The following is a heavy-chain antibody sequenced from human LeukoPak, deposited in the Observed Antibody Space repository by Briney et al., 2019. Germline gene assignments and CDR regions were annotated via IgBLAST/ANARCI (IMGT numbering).Heavy chain of an antibody. CDR2: IKTDGSEK. D-gene: IGHD3-22*01. J-gene: IGHJ1*01. CDR1: GFTFSNYW. V-gene: IGHV3-7*01. Sequence: GGSLRLSCEGSGFTFSNYWMGWVRQAPGKGLQWVANIKTDGSEKYYVDSVKGRFTISRDNAKNSLYLQMNSLRAEDTAVYYCATYSSLNRREFQFWGQGTLLTVSS. CDR3: ATYSSLNRREFQF.